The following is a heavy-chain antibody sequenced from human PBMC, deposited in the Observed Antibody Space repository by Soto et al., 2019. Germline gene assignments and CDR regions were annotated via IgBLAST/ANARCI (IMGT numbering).Heavy chain of an antibody. Sequence: GGSLRLSCAASGFTFSSYAMSWVRQAPGKGLEWVSAISGSGGSTYYADSVKGRFTISRDNSKNTLYLQMNSLRAEDTAVYYCAKAPLGWQWLVPGNVDYWGQGTLVTVSS. CDR1: GFTFSSYA. V-gene: IGHV3-23*01. CDR3: AKAPLGWQWLVPGNVDY. J-gene: IGHJ4*02. D-gene: IGHD6-19*01. CDR2: ISGSGGST.